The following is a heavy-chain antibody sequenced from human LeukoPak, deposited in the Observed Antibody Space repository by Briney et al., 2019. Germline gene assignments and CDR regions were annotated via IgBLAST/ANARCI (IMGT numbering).Heavy chain of an antibody. CDR2: ISYDGSNK. Sequence: PGRSLRLSCAASGFTFSSYGMHWVRQAPGKGLEWVAVISYDGSNKYYADSVKGRFTISRDNAKNSLYLQMNSLRAEDTAVYYCARDQSIAAPLYGMDVWGQGTTVTVSS. J-gene: IGHJ6*02. D-gene: IGHD6-6*01. CDR1: GFTFSSYG. V-gene: IGHV3-30*03. CDR3: ARDQSIAAPLYGMDV.